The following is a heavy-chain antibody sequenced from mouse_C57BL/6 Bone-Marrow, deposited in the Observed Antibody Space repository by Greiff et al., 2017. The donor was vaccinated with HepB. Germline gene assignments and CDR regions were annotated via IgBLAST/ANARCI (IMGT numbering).Heavy chain of an antibody. V-gene: IGHV1-72*01. CDR1: GYTFTSYW. Sequence: QVQLKQPGAELVKPGASVKLSCKASGYTFTSYWMHWVKQRPGRGLEWIGRIDPNSGGTKYNEKFKSKATLTVDKPSSTAYMQLSSLTSEDSAVYYCAKGITTVEGYFDVWGTGTTVTVSS. D-gene: IGHD1-1*01. CDR2: IDPNSGGT. J-gene: IGHJ1*03. CDR3: AKGITTVEGYFDV.